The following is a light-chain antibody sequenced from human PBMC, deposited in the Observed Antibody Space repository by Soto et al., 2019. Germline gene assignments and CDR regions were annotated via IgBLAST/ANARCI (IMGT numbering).Light chain of an antibody. CDR2: GAS. CDR1: QSVSSTY. V-gene: IGKV3-20*01. J-gene: IGKJ1*01. Sequence: EIVLTQSPGTLSLSPGERATLSCRASQSVSSTYLAWYQQRPGQAPRLLIYGASSRATGIPDRFSGSGSGTDFTLTISRLEPEDFAVYYCHQYSSSTKTFGQGTKEDIK. CDR3: HQYSSSTKT.